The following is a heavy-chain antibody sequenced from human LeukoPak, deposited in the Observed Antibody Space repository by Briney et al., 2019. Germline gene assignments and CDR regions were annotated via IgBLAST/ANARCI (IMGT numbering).Heavy chain of an antibody. V-gene: IGHV4-38-2*02. CDR2: TSHSDSP. D-gene: IGHD3-16*01. Sequence: SETLSLTCSVSGMSITSRHYWGWIRQPPGKGLEWIGSTSHSDSPYYNPSLESRVTISLDTSRNQFSLKLTSATAADTAVYYCARDFGETSLPNWFDPWGQGTLVIVSS. J-gene: IGHJ5*02. CDR3: ARDFGETSLPNWFDP. CDR1: GMSITSRHY.